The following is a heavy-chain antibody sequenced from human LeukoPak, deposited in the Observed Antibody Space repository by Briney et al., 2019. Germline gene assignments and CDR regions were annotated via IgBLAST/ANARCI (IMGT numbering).Heavy chain of an antibody. J-gene: IGHJ5*02. CDR2: INPNSGGT. V-gene: IGHV1-2*02. Sequence: ASVKVSCKASGYTFTGYYMHWVRQAPGQGLEWTGWINPNSGGTNYAQKFQGRVTMTRDTSISTAYMELSRLRSDDTAVYYCETLGVVFGVVSWFDPWGQGTLVTVSS. D-gene: IGHD3-3*01. CDR3: ETLGVVFGVVSWFDP. CDR1: GYTFTGYY.